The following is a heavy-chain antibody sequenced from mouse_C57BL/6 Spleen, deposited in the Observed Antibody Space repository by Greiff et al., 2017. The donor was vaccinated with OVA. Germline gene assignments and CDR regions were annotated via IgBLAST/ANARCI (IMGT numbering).Heavy chain of an antibody. CDR2: IDPSDSYT. V-gene: IGHV1-69*01. CDR1: GYTFTSYW. J-gene: IGHJ4*01. Sequence: QVQLQQPGAELVMPGASVKLSCKASGYTFTSYWMHWVKQRPGQGLEWIGEIDPSDSYTNYNQKFKGKSTLTVDKSSSTAYMQLSSLTSEDSAVYYCARSEGFYYAMDYWGQGTSVTVSS. CDR3: ARSEGFYYAMDY.